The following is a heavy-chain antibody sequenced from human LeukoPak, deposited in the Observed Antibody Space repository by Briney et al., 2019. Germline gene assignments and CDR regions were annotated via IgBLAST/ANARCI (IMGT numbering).Heavy chain of an antibody. D-gene: IGHD3-3*01. J-gene: IGHJ4*02. V-gene: IGHV1-18*01. CDR1: GYTFTSHG. CDR2: ISAYNGNT. Sequence: ASVKVSCKASGYTFTSHGISWVRQAPGQGLEWMGWISAYNGNTNYAQKLQGRVTMTTDTSTSTAYMELRSLRSDDTAVYYCAVHMLITIFGVGPLGYWGQGTLVTVPS. CDR3: AVHMLITIFGVGPLGY.